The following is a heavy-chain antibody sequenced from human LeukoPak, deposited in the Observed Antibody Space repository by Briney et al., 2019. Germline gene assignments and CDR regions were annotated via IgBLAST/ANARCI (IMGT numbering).Heavy chain of an antibody. CDR3: TTDEDWNYARKDV. D-gene: IGHD1-7*01. CDR1: GFTFNYAW. Sequence: GGSLRLSCAASGFTFNYAWMSWVRQVPGKGLEWVGQIVSQIDGGTTDYAAPVKGRFTISRDDPESMLYLQMNSLKIEDTAVYYCTTDEDWNYARKDVWGQGATVIVSS. CDR2: IVSQIDGGTT. V-gene: IGHV3-15*04. J-gene: IGHJ6*02.